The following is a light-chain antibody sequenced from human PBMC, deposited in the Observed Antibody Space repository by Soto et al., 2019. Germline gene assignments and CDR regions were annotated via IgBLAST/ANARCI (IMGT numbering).Light chain of an antibody. CDR3: SSYAGSNNYV. CDR1: SSDVGGYDF. V-gene: IGLV2-8*01. J-gene: IGLJ1*01. Sequence: QSALTQPTSASGSPGQSVTISCTGTSSDVGGYDFVSWYQQHPGKAPKLMIYEVNKRPSGVPDRFSGSKSGNTASLTVSGLQAEDEADYYCSSYAGSNNYVFGTGTKVTVL. CDR2: EVN.